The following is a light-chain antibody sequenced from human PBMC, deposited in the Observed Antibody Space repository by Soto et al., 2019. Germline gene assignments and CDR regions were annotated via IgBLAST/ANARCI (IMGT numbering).Light chain of an antibody. CDR2: GAS. Sequence: IVLTQSPGTLSLSPGERATLSCRASQSVTYSYLAWYQQKPGQAPRLLIYGASSRATGIPDRFSGSGSGTDFTLTINRLEPEDFAVYYCQQRSNWLTWTFGQGTKVEIK. V-gene: IGKV3D-20*02. CDR1: QSVTYSY. J-gene: IGKJ1*01. CDR3: QQRSNWLTWT.